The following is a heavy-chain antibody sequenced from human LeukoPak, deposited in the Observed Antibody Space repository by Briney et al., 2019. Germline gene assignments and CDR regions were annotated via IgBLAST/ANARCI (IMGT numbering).Heavy chain of an antibody. CDR1: GYTFTGYY. J-gene: IGHJ6*03. CDR3: AGGCSSTSCHPPHYYYYYMDV. Sequence: GASVKVSCKASGYTFTGYYMHWVRQAPGQGLEWMGWSNTNSGGTNYAQKFQGRVTMTRDTSISTAYMELSRLRSDDTAVYYCAGGCSSTSCHPPHYYYYYMDVWGKGTTVTVSS. V-gene: IGHV1-2*02. D-gene: IGHD2-2*01. CDR2: SNTNSGGT.